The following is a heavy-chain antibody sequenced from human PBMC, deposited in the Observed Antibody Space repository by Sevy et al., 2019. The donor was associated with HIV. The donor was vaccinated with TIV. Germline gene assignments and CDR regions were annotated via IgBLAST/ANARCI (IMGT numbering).Heavy chain of an antibody. Sequence: TENLSLTCSVSGGSISSYFWTCVRQSPGKGLEWIGNIYFTGNTDYSPSLKSRVTLTLDTSKSQFSLTLKSVTAADTAIYFSARDSTTRPRVLDVWGPGTTVTVSS. J-gene: IGHJ6*02. CDR3: ARDSTTRPRVLDV. CDR1: GGSISSYF. CDR2: IYFTGNT. V-gene: IGHV4-59*01. D-gene: IGHD1-1*01.